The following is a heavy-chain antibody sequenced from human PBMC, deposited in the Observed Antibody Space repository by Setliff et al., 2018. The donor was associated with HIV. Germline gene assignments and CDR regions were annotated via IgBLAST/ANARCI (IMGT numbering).Heavy chain of an antibody. D-gene: IGHD2-15*01. Sequence: PGGSLRLSCAASGFTFRNYGMHWVRQAPGKGLEWVAFIRLDGSDKYYADSVKGRFTISRDNAKNSLYLQMNSLRAEDTAVYYCARDPYCSGGSCYNEKDVWGKGTTVTVSS. CDR1: GFTFRNYG. CDR3: ARDPYCSGGSCYNEKDV. CDR2: IRLDGSDK. V-gene: IGHV3-30*02. J-gene: IGHJ6*04.